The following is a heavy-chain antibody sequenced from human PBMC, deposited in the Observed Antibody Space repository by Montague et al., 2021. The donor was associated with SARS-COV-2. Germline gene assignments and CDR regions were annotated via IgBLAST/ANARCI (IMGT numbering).Heavy chain of an antibody. Sequence: SETLSLTCAVYGGSFSGYYWSWIRQPPGKGLEWIWEINHSGSTNYNPSLKSRVTISVDTSKNQFSLKLSSVTAADTAVYYCARGPVDDNCSGGSCYSGYYYGMDVWGQGTTVTVSS. J-gene: IGHJ6*02. CDR2: INHSGST. CDR1: GGSFSGYY. V-gene: IGHV4-34*01. CDR3: ARGPVDDNCSGGSCYSGYYYGMDV. D-gene: IGHD2-15*01.